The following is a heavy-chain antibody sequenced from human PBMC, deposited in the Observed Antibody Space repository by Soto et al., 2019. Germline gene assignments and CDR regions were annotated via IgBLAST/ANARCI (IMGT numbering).Heavy chain of an antibody. J-gene: IGHJ4*02. CDR3: ASLRPGYSYGTYYFDY. D-gene: IGHD5-18*01. CDR2: IYYSGST. Sequence: QLQLQESGPGLVKPSETLSLTCTVSGGSISSSSYYWGWIRQPPGKGLEWIGSIYYSGSTYYNPSLKSRVTISVDTSKNQFSLKLSSVTAADTAVYYCASLRPGYSYGTYYFDYWGQGTLVTVSS. V-gene: IGHV4-39*01. CDR1: GGSISSSSYY.